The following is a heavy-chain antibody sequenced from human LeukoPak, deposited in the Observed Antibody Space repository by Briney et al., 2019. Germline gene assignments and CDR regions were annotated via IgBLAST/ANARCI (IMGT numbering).Heavy chain of an antibody. CDR2: INPSGGST. J-gene: IGHJ4*02. CDR1: GYTFTSYY. Sequence: ASVKVSCTASGYTFTSYYMHWVRQAPGQGLEWMGIINPSGGSTSYAQKFQGRVTMTRDTSTSTVYMELSSLRSEDTAVYYCAREVHCGGDCYYFDYWGQGTLVTVSS. D-gene: IGHD2-21*02. CDR3: AREVHCGGDCYYFDY. V-gene: IGHV1-46*01.